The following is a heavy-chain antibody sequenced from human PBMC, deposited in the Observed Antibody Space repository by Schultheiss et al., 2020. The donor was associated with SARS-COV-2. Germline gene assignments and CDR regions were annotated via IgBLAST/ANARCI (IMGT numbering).Heavy chain of an antibody. CDR2: IWYDGSNK. J-gene: IGHJ6*02. D-gene: IGHD6-6*01. CDR1: GYTFTSYA. CDR3: AKDFETSTTSSRPISYAMDV. Sequence: SCKASGYTFTSYAMHWVRQAPGKGLEWVAVIWYDGSNKYYADSVKGRFTISRDNSKNTLYLQMNSLRAEDTAVYYCAKDFETSTTSSRPISYAMDVWGQGTTVTVSS. V-gene: IGHV3-33*06.